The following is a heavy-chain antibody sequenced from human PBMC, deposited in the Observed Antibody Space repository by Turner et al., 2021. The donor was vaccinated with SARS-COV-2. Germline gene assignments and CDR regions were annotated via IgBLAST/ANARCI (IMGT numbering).Heavy chain of an antibody. J-gene: IGHJ5*02. Sequence: EVQLVESGGGFVQPGGSRKLSCAASGFTVSSNYMSWVRQAPGKGLEWVSVIYSGGSTYYADSVKGRFTISRDNSKNTLYLQMNSLRAEDTAVYYCATDLKGGRGPWGQGTLVTVSS. D-gene: IGHD1-26*01. V-gene: IGHV3-66*02. CDR3: ATDLKGGRGP. CDR2: IYSGGST. CDR1: GFTVSSNY.